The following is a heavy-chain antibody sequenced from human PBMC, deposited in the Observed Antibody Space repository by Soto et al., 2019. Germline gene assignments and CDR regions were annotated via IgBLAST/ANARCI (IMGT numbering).Heavy chain of an antibody. V-gene: IGHV1-18*01. Sequence: QVQLVQSGAEVKKPGASVKVSCKASGYTFTSYGISWVRQAPGQGLEWMGWISACNGNTNYAQKLQGRVTMTTETSTSTAYMELRSLRSDDTAVYDSARDQFWAAAGDYDYYGMDVWGQGTTVTVSS. CDR2: ISACNGNT. J-gene: IGHJ6*02. D-gene: IGHD6-13*01. CDR1: GYTFTSYG. CDR3: ARDQFWAAAGDYDYYGMDV.